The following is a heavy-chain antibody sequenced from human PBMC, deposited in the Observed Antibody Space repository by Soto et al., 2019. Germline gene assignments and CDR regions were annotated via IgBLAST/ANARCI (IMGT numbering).Heavy chain of an antibody. CDR1: GCTFYDFA. V-gene: IGHV3-9*01. J-gene: IGHJ6*02. CDR2: VDWNSGST. CDR3: VKGRGSYEVKFGMDV. Sequence: GGSLRLSFSASGCTFYDFAMHWVRQSPGKGLEWVSGVDWNSGSTAYADSVKGRFTISRDNARNSLYLQMNSLRAEDTALYYCVKGRGSYEVKFGMDVWGQGTTVTVS. D-gene: IGHD6-25*01.